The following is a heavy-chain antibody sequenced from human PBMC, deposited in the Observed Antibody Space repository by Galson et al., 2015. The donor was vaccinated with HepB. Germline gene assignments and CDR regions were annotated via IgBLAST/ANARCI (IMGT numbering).Heavy chain of an antibody. CDR1: GFTFSSYA. J-gene: IGHJ4*02. CDR3: ARSSRGGSGIQRCPLDY. Sequence: SLRLSCAASGFTFSSYAMHWVRQAPGKGLEWVSIISFDGSNKYYGDSVKGRFTISRDNSKNTLYLQMNSLGADDTAIYYCARSSRGGSGIQRCPLDYWGQGTLVTVSS. D-gene: IGHD3-10*01. V-gene: IGHV3-30-3*01. CDR2: ISFDGSNK.